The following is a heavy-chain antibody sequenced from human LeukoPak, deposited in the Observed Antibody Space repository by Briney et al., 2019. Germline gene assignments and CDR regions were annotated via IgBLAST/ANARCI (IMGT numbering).Heavy chain of an antibody. D-gene: IGHD3-22*01. J-gene: IGHJ4*02. CDR1: GFTFSSYA. CDR3: ARPDGNSGFANDY. V-gene: IGHV3-23*01. CDR2: ISGSGGST. Sequence: GGSLRLSCAASGFTFSSYAMSWVPQAPGKGLERVSAISGSGGSTYYADSVKGRFTISRDNSKNSLYLQMNSLRDTAVYYCARPDGNSGFANDYWGQGTLVTVSS.